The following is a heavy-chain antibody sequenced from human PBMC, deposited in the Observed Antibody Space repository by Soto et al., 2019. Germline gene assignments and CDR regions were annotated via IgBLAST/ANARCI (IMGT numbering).Heavy chain of an antibody. CDR3: ARGPVPRITMVRGVVHYDYYGMDV. V-gene: IGHV4-34*01. D-gene: IGHD3-10*01. J-gene: IGHJ6*02. Sequence: QVQLQQWGAGLLKHSETLSLTCAVYGGSFSGYYWSWIRQPPGKGLEWIGEINHSGSTNYNPSLKSLVTISVDTSKNQFSLKLSSVTAADTAVYYCARGPVPRITMVRGVVHYDYYGMDVWGQGTTVTVSS. CDR2: INHSGST. CDR1: GGSFSGYY.